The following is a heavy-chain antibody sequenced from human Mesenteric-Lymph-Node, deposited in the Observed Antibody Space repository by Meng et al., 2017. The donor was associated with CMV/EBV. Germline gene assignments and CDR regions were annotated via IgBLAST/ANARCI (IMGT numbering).Heavy chain of an antibody. CDR3: AHSSGIAAAGPFYFDY. J-gene: IGHJ4*02. V-gene: IGHV2-5*02. Sequence: QTTLKESGPTLVKPTQTLTLTCTFSGFSLSTSGVGVGWIRQPPGKALVWLALIYWDDDKRYSPSLKSRLTITKDTSKNQVVLTMTNMDPVDTATYYCAHSSGIAAAGPFYFDYWGQGTLVTVSS. CDR1: GFSLSTSGVG. CDR2: IYWDDDK. D-gene: IGHD6-13*01.